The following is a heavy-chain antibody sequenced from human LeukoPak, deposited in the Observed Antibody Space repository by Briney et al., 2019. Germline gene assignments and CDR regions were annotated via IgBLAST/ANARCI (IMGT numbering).Heavy chain of an antibody. V-gene: IGHV3-9*01. Sequence: GGSLRLSCAASGFTFSSYGMHWVRQAPGKGLEWVSGISWNSGSLAYADSVKGRFTISRDNAKNSLYPQMNSLRTEDTALYYCAKGLGGDQGYFDLWGRGTLATVSS. CDR3: AKGLGGDQGYFDL. CDR1: GFTFSSYG. D-gene: IGHD3-10*01. CDR2: ISWNSGSL. J-gene: IGHJ2*01.